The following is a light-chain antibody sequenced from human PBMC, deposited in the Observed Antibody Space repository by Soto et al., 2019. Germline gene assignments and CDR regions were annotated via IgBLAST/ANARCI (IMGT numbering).Light chain of an antibody. CDR1: QGISNW. CDR2: GAS. CDR3: QQTNAFLPLT. Sequence: DIQMTQSPSSVSASVGDRVTITCRASQGISNWLAWYQQQPGKAPKLPISGASSLKSGVPSRFSSGGSGTHFTLIISSLQPEDFATYYCQQTNAFLPLTFGGGTKVEI. J-gene: IGKJ4*01. V-gene: IGKV1-12*01.